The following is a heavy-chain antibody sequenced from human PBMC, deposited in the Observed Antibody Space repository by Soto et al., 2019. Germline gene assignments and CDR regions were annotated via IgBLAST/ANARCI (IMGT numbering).Heavy chain of an antibody. V-gene: IGHV3-33*01. CDR2: IWYDGSNK. CDR1: GFTFSSYG. Sequence: GGSLRLSCAACGFTFSSYGMHWVRQAPGKGLEWVAVIWYDGSNKYYADSVKGRFTISRDNSKNTLYLQMNSLRAEDTAVYYCARDQSYYYGMDVWGQGTTVTVSS. CDR3: ARDQSYYYGMDV. J-gene: IGHJ6*02.